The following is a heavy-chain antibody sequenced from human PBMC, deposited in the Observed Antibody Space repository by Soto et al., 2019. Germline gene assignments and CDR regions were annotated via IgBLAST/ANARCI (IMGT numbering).Heavy chain of an antibody. D-gene: IGHD3-3*01. Sequence: SETLSLTCTVSGGSISSSSYYWGWIRQPPGKGLEWIGSIYYSGSTYYNPSLKSRVTISVDTSKNQFSLKLSSVTAADTAVYYCARQLTIFGVVIIGYFDYWGQATLVTVS. CDR3: ARQLTIFGVVIIGYFDY. V-gene: IGHV4-39*01. CDR2: IYYSGST. CDR1: GGSISSSSYY. J-gene: IGHJ4*02.